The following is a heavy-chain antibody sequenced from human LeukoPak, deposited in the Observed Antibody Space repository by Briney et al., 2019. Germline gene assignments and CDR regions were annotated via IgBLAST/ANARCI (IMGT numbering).Heavy chain of an antibody. Sequence: PGGSLRLSCAASGFTFSTSTMHWVRQAPGKGLEWVAVISYDGSNKFYADSVKGRFAISRDNSKNTLYLQMNSLRAEDTAVYYCAKGLSPDYWGQGTLVTVSS. CDR1: GFTFSTST. CDR2: ISYDGSNK. J-gene: IGHJ4*02. D-gene: IGHD3-16*02. CDR3: AKGLSPDY. V-gene: IGHV3-30*09.